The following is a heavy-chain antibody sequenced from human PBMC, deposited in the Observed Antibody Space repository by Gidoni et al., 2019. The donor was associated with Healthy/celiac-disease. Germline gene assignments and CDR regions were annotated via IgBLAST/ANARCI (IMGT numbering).Heavy chain of an antibody. CDR2: TYTSGST. Sequence: QVQLQESGPGLVKPSQTLSLTCTVSGGSISSGSYYWSWIRQPAGKGLEWIGRTYTSGSTNYNPSLKSRVTISVDTSKNQFSLKLSSVTAADTAVYYCARGAVAGRGVGAFDIWGQGTMVTVSS. CDR3: ARGAVAGRGVGAFDI. CDR1: GGSISSGSYY. V-gene: IGHV4-61*02. D-gene: IGHD6-19*01. J-gene: IGHJ3*02.